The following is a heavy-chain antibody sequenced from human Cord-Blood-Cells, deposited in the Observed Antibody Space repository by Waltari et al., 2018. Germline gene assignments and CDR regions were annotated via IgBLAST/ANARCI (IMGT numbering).Heavy chain of an antibody. J-gene: IGHJ6*02. CDR2: INPNSGGT. CDR1: GYTFTGYY. D-gene: IGHD3-3*01. V-gene: IGHV1-2*04. CDR3: AVNGVVIGDYYGMDV. Sequence: QVQLVQSGAEVKKPGASVKVSCKASGYTFTGYYMHWVRQAPGQGLEWMGWINPNSGGTNYAQKFQGWVTMTRDTSISTAYMELSRLGSDDTAVYYCAVNGVVIGDYYGMDVWGQGTTVTVSS.